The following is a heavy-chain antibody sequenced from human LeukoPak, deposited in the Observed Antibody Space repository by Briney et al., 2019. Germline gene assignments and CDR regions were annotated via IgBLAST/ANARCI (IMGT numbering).Heavy chain of an antibody. J-gene: IGHJ4*02. CDR3: ARGVVRYFDY. D-gene: IGHD3-9*01. CDR1: GFTFSGYS. CDR2: ISSSSSYI. Sequence: GGSLRLSCAASGFTFSGYSMNWVRQAPGKGLEWVSSISSSSSYIYYADSVKGRFTISRDNAKSSLYLQMNSLRAEDTAVYYCARGVVRYFDYWGQGALVTVSS. V-gene: IGHV3-21*01.